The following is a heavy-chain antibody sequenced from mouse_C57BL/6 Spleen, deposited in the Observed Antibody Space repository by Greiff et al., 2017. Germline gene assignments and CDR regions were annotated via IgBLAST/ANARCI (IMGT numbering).Heavy chain of an antibody. J-gene: IGHJ3*01. CDR2: INPNNGGT. V-gene: IGHV1-26*01. CDR3: ARDGLYYSNGWFAY. D-gene: IGHD2-5*01. Sequence: EVQLQQSGPELVKPGASVKISCKASGYTFTDYYMNWVKQSHGKSLEWIGDINPNNGGTSYNQKFKGKATLTVDKSSSTAYMELRSLTSEDSAVYYCARDGLYYSNGWFAYWGQGTLVTVSA. CDR1: GYTFTDYY.